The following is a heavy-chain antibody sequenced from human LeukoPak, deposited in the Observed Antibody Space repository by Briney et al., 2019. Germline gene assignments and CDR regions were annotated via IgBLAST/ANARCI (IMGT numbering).Heavy chain of an antibody. Sequence: SETLSLTCTVSGGSISSYYWSWIRQPPGKGLEWIGYIYYSGSTNYNPSLKSRVTISVDTSKNQFSLKLSSVTAADTAVYYCAGERITMVRGVSGNWFDPWGQGTLVTVSS. CDR1: GGSISSYY. V-gene: IGHV4-59*01. D-gene: IGHD3-10*01. J-gene: IGHJ5*02. CDR2: IYYSGST. CDR3: AGERITMVRGVSGNWFDP.